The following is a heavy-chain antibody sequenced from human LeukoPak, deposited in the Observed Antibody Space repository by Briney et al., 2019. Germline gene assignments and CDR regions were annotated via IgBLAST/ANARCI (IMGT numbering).Heavy chain of an antibody. D-gene: IGHD3-16*02. CDR1: GYTFTSYG. CDR2: ISAYNGNT. CDR3: AILLARLSAYYFDY. J-gene: IGHJ4*02. Sequence: GASVKVSCKASGYTFTSYGISWVRQAPGQGLEWMGWISAYNGNTNYAQKLQGRVTMTTDTSTSTAYMELRSLRSDDTAVYYCAILLARLSAYYFDYWGQGTLVTVSS. V-gene: IGHV1-18*01.